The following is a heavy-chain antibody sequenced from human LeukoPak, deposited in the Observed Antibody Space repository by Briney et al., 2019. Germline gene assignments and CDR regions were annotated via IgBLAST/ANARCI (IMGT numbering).Heavy chain of an antibody. CDR1: GYTFTGYY. V-gene: IGHV1-2*04. CDR2: INPNSGGT. CDR3: AVDYGSGFY. D-gene: IGHD3-10*01. Sequence: SVKVSCKASGYTFTGYYMHWVRQAPGQGLEWMGWINPNSGGTNYAQKYQGWVTMTRDTSISAADMELSRLRSDDTALYYCAVDYGSGFYWGQGTLVTVSS. J-gene: IGHJ4*02.